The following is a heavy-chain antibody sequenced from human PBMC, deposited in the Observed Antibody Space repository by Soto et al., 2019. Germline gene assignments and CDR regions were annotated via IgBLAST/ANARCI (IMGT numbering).Heavy chain of an antibody. CDR1: GGSISSGGYY. CDR2: IYYSGST. V-gene: IGHV4-31*03. D-gene: IGHD2-2*01. J-gene: IGHJ3*02. CDR3: ARVVVVPAAMGGDAFDI. Sequence: SETLSLTCTFSGGSISSGGYYLSWIRQHPGKGLEWIGYIYYSGSTYYNPSLKSRVTISVDTSKNQFSLKLSSVTAADTAVYYCARVVVVPAAMGGDAFDIWGQGTMVTVSS.